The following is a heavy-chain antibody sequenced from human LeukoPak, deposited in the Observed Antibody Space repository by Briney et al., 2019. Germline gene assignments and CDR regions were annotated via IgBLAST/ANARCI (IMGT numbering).Heavy chain of an antibody. CDR1: GGTFSSYA. CDR3: ARAMSIAARLQTIFDY. CDR2: IIPIFGTA. V-gene: IGHV1-69*06. D-gene: IGHD6-6*01. Sequence: GASVKVSCKASGGTFSSYAISWVRQAPGQGLEWMGGIIPIFGTANYAQKFQGRVTITADKSTSTAYMELRSLRSDDTAVYYCARAMSIAARLQTIFDYWGQGTLVTVSS. J-gene: IGHJ4*02.